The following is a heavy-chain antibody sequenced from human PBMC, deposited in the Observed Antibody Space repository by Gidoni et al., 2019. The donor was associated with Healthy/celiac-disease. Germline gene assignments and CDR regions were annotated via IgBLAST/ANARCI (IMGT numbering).Heavy chain of an antibody. CDR1: GFTFSSYG. Sequence: QLQLVESGGGVVQPGRSLRLCCAASGFTFSSYGMHWVRQAPGKGLEWVAVISYDGSNKYYADSVKGRFTISRDNSKNTLYLQMNSLRAEDTAVYYCAKPSPVTSEYFDYWGQGTLVTVSS. CDR3: AKPSPVTSEYFDY. D-gene: IGHD5-18*01. V-gene: IGHV3-30*18. CDR2: ISYDGSNK. J-gene: IGHJ4*02.